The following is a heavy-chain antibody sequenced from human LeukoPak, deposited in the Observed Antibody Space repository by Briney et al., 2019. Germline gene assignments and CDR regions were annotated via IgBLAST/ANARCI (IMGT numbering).Heavy chain of an antibody. D-gene: IGHD5-24*01. J-gene: IGHJ5*01. CDR3: VKDQGEMTTTTWFES. Sequence: GGSLRLSCAASGFTVSSTYMSWVRQAPGKGLEWVSVIYSYGSTYYADSVKGRFTISRDNSKNTLYLQMNSLRVEDTAVYYCVKDQGEMTTTTWFESWGQGTLVTVSS. CDR2: IYSYGST. CDR1: GFTVSSTY. V-gene: IGHV3-53*01.